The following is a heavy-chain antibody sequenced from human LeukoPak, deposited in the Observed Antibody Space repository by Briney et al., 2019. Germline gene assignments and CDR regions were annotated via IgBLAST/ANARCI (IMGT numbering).Heavy chain of an antibody. D-gene: IGHD3-10*01. CDR3: ARGRGVRGVINFDY. CDR1: GYTFTSYD. CDR2: MNPNSGNT. J-gene: IGHJ4*02. V-gene: IGHV1-8*03. Sequence: VASVKVSCKASGYTFTSYDINWVRQATRQGLEWMGWMNPNSGNTGYAQKFQGRVTITRNTSISTAYMELSSLRSEDTAVYYCARGRGVRGVINFDYWGQGTLVTVSS.